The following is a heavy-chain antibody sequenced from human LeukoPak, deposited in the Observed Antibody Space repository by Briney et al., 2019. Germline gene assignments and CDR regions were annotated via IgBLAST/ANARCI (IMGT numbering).Heavy chain of an antibody. D-gene: IGHD6-13*01. V-gene: IGHV3-30*18. CDR1: GFTFSSYG. Sequence: PGGSLRLSCAASGFTFSSYGMHWVRQAPGKGLEWVAVISYDGSSKYYPDSVKGRFTISRDNSKNTLYLQMNSLRAEDTAVYYCVKAPGRAAAGTWFAAFEIWGQGTMVTVSS. J-gene: IGHJ3*02. CDR3: VKAPGRAAAGTWFAAFEI. CDR2: ISYDGSSK.